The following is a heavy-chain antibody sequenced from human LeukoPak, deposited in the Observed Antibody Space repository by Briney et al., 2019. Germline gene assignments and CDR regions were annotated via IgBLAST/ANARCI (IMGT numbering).Heavy chain of an antibody. J-gene: IGHJ4*02. CDR3: AKGAASRGYTYVAN. CDR1: AFTFRTYA. D-gene: IGHD5-18*01. Sequence: PGGSLRLSCAASAFTFRTYAMIWVRQAPGKGLEWVSTDSGSGGSTYYADSVKGRFTISRDNSNNTLYLQMNSLRAEDTAVYYCAKGAASRGYTYVANWGQGTLVTVSS. V-gene: IGHV3-23*01. CDR2: DSGSGGST.